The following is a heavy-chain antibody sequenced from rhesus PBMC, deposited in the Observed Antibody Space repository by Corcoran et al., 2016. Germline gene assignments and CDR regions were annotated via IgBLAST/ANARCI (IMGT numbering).Heavy chain of an antibody. CDR2: ISGSGWST. CDR3: AREGTYNFWTGYPFDY. D-gene: IGHD3-3*01. J-gene: IGHJ4*01. V-gene: IGHV4-173*01. Sequence: QLQLQESGPGLVKPSETLSLTCAVSGGSISSNYWSWIRQPPGKGLEWIGRISGSGWSTDYNPSLKSRVTISTDTSKNQFSLKLSSVTAADTAVYYCAREGTYNFWTGYPFDYWGQGVLVTVSS. CDR1: GGSISSNY.